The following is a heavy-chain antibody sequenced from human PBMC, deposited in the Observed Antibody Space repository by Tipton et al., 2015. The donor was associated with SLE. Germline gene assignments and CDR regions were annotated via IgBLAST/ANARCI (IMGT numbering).Heavy chain of an antibody. J-gene: IGHJ4*02. CDR3: ARESTLQYCGGDCPKYFDS. CDR2: IYPTGRT. V-gene: IGHV4-34*01. D-gene: IGHD2-21*01. CDR1: GGSLSGYW. Sequence: TLSLTCTVYGGSLSGYWWSWIRQSPGKGPEWIGEIYPTGRTDYNPSLMSRVTISVDTSQNQFSLRLTSVTAADTAVYYCARESTLQYCGGDCPKYFDSWGQGMLVTVFS.